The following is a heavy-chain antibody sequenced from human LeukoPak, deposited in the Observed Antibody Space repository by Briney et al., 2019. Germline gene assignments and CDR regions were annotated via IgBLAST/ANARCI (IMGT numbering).Heavy chain of an antibody. CDR3: ARVSCSGGSCYIFDY. D-gene: IGHD2-15*01. CDR1: GGSISSGDYY. J-gene: IGHJ4*02. CDR2: IYHSGGT. Sequence: SQTMSLPCTDSGGSISSGDYYWSWIRQPPGKGLEWIGYIYHSGGTHYTPSLKSRVIISVDTSKNQFSLKLNSVTAADTAVYYCARVSCSGGSCYIFDYWGQGTLVTVSS. V-gene: IGHV4-30-4*01.